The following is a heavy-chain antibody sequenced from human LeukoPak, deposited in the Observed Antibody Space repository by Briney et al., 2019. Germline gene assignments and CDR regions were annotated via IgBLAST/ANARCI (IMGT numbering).Heavy chain of an antibody. Sequence: PGGSLRLSCAASGFTFSSYWMSWVRQAPGKGLEWVANIKQDGSEKYYVDSVKGRFTISRDNAKNSLYLQMNSLRAEDTAVYYCARDCSSGWCPNYYFDYWGQGTLVTVSS. D-gene: IGHD6-19*01. CDR1: GFTFSSYW. CDR3: ARDCSSGWCPNYYFDY. V-gene: IGHV3-7*01. CDR2: IKQDGSEK. J-gene: IGHJ4*02.